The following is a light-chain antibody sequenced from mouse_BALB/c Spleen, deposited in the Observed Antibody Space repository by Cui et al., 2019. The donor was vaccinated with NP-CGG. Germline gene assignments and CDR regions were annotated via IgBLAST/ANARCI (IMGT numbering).Light chain of an antibody. V-gene: IGLV1*01. J-gene: IGLJ1*01. CDR2: GTN. Sequence: AVVPPDSAPTTSPGATVTLTGRSRTGAVTTANYANLVQEKPDHLFTGLIGGTNNRAPGVPARFSGSLIGDKAALTITGAQTEDEAIYFCALWYSNHWVFGGGTKLTVL. CDR3: ALWYSNHWV. CDR1: TGAVTTANY.